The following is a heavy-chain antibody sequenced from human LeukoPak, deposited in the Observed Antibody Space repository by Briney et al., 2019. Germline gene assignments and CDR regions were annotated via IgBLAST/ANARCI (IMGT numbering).Heavy chain of an antibody. V-gene: IGHV4-59*01. D-gene: IGHD4-17*01. CDR3: ARVTTVTSYYYYYGMDV. J-gene: IGHJ6*02. CDR2: IYYSGST. Sequence: SETLSLTCTVSGGSISSYYWSWIRQPPGKGLEWIGYIYYSGSTNYNPSLKSRVTISVDTSKNLFSLKLSSVTAADTAVYYCARVTTVTSYYYYYGMDVWGQGTTVTVSS. CDR1: GGSISSYY.